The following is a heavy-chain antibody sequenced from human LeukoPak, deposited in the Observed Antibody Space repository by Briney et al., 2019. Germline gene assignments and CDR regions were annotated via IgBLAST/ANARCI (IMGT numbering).Heavy chain of an antibody. CDR3: ARGRGSSWYYFDY. V-gene: IGHV4-61*02. D-gene: IGHD6-13*01. CDR1: GGSISSGGYY. CDR2: IYTSGST. Sequence: SQTLSLTCTVSGGSISSGGYYWSWIRQHPGKGLEWIGRIYTSGSTNYNPSLKGRVTMSVDTSKNQFSLQLSSVTAADTAVYYCARGRGSSWYYFDYWGQGTLVTVSS. J-gene: IGHJ4*02.